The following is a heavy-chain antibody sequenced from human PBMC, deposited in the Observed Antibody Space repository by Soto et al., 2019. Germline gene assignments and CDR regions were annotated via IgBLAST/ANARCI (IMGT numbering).Heavy chain of an antibody. Sequence: SVKVSCKASGGTFSSYTINWVRQAPGQGLEWMGRIIPILGIANYAQKFQGRVTITADKSTSTAYMELSSLRSEDTAVYYCGSSENYGSGGYPFDPWGQGTLVTVSS. CDR1: GGTFSSYT. D-gene: IGHD3-10*01. V-gene: IGHV1-69*02. CDR3: GSSENYGSGGYPFDP. CDR2: IIPILGIA. J-gene: IGHJ5*02.